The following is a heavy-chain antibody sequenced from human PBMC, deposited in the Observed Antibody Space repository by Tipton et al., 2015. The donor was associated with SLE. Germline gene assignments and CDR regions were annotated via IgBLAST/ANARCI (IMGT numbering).Heavy chain of an antibody. CDR2: IYPDDSDT. Sequence: QLVQSGAEVKKPGESLKISCKGSGYSFTRYWIGWVRQMPGKGLEWMGIIYPDDSDTRYSPSSQGQVTISADKSITTAYLQWSSLKASDTATYYCGRQMAAGYDAFDIWGQGTMVTVSS. D-gene: IGHD1-1*01. CDR3: GRQMAAGYDAFDI. V-gene: IGHV5-51*01. CDR1: GYSFTRYW. J-gene: IGHJ3*02.